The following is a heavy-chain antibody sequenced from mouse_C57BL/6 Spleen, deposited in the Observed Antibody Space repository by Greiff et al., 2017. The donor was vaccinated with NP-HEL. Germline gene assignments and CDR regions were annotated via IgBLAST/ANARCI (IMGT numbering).Heavy chain of an antibody. CDR1: GYAFSSYW. CDR3: ARPAQATHFAY. J-gene: IGHJ3*01. V-gene: IGHV1-80*01. Sequence: QQPGAELVKPGASVKISCKASGYAFSSYWMNWVKQRPGKGLEWIGQIYPGDGDTNYNGKFKGKATLTADKSSSTAYMQLSSLTSEDSAVYFCARPAQATHFAYWGQGTLVTVSA. CDR2: IYPGDGDT. D-gene: IGHD3-2*02.